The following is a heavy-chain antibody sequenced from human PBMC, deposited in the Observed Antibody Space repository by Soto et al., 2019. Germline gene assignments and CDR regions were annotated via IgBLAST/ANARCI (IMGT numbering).Heavy chain of an antibody. V-gene: IGHV3-73*01. D-gene: IGHD1-26*01. CDR3: NSGSYYSSI. Sequence: TGGSLRLSCAASGFSFSGSAIHWFRQASGKGLEWVGRIRAKSNKYATLYAESLKGRFTISRDDSQSTAYLEMNSLKTEDTAVYYCNSGSYYSSIWGQGTLVTVSS. J-gene: IGHJ4*02. CDR1: GFSFSGSA. CDR2: IRAKSNKYAT.